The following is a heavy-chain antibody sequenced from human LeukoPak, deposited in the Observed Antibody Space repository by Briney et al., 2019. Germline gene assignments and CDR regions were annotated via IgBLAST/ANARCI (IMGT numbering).Heavy chain of an antibody. CDR1: GGSISSGDYY. D-gene: IGHD6-19*01. J-gene: IGHJ4*02. V-gene: IGHV4-30-4*01. CDR2: IYYSGST. Sequence: SETLSLTCTVSGGSISSGDYYWSWIRQPPGKGLEWIGYIYYSGSTYYNPSLKSRVTISVDTSKNQFSLKLSSVTAADTAVYYCARRKVAGHFDYWGQGTLVTVSS. CDR3: ARRKVAGHFDY.